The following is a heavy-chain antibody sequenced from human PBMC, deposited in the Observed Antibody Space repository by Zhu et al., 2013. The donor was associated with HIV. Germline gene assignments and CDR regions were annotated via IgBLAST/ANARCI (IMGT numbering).Heavy chain of an antibody. D-gene: IGHD1-26*01. Sequence: QVQLVQSGAEVKKPGASVRVSCSSSGYTFTDYDINWVRQAPGQGLEWMGWMNPNTGNTGYAQKFQGRVTMTTATSTSTAYMELRTLRSDDTAVYYCARASGSYRNDHDYWGQGTLVTVSS. CDR2: MNPNTGNT. J-gene: IGHJ4*02. V-gene: IGHV1-8*02. CDR3: ARASGSYRNDHDY. CDR1: GYTFTDYD.